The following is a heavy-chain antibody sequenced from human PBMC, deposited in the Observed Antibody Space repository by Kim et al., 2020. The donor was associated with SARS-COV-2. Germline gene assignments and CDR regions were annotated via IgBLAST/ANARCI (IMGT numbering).Heavy chain of an antibody. D-gene: IGHD2-15*01. Sequence: GGSLRLSCAASGFTFSSYGMHWVRQAPGKGLEWVAVISYDGSNKYYADSVKGRFTISRDNSKNTLYLQMNSLRAEDTAVYYCAKAARGGHFDYWGQGTLVTVSS. CDR1: GFTFSSYG. CDR3: AKAARGGHFDY. J-gene: IGHJ4*02. V-gene: IGHV3-30*18. CDR2: ISYDGSNK.